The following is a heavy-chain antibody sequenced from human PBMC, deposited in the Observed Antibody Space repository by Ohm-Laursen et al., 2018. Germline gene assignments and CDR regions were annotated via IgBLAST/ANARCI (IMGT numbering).Heavy chain of an antibody. CDR3: AKLRWYHFDY. Sequence: SLRLSCAASGFTFSDYYMSWIRQAPGKGLEWVSYISSSGISTYYADSVKGRFTISRDNAKNSLYLEMNSLRAEDTAVYYCAKLRWYHFDYWGQGTLVTVSS. J-gene: IGHJ4*02. CDR2: ISSSGIST. CDR1: GFTFSDYY. D-gene: IGHD4-23*01. V-gene: IGHV3-11*04.